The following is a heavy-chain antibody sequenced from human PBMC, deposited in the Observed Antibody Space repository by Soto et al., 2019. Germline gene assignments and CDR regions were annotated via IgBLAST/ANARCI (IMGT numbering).Heavy chain of an antibody. CDR2: IIPIFGTA. CDR1: GGTFSSYA. J-gene: IGHJ6*02. V-gene: IGHV1-69*13. CDR3: ARSIAAAGYYYYGMDV. Sequence: GASVKVSCKASGGTFSSYAISWVRQAPGQGLEWMGGIIPIFGTANYAQKFQGRVTITADESTSTAYMELSSLRSEDTAVYYCARSIAAAGYYYYGMDVWGQGTTVTVS. D-gene: IGHD6-13*01.